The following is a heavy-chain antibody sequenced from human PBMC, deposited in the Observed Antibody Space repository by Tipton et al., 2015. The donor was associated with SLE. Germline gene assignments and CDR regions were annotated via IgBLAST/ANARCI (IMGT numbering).Heavy chain of an antibody. CDR2: ISYGGNT. Sequence: TLSLTCTVSGGSISSGSYYWSWIRQPPGKGLEWIGYISYGGNTNYNPSLKSRVTISVDTSKNQFSLNLTSVTAADTAVYYCARRSSSSDYWGPGTPVTVSS. V-gene: IGHV4-61*01. J-gene: IGHJ4*02. D-gene: IGHD6-13*01. CDR1: GGSISSGSYY. CDR3: ARRSSSSDY.